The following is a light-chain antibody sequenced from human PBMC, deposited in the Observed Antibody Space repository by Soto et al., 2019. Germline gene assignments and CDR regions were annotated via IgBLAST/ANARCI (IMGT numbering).Light chain of an antibody. J-gene: IGLJ2*01. CDR1: SSDVGGYNY. CDR3: SSYTSSSTLVV. CDR2: DVS. V-gene: IGLV2-14*01. Sequence: QSALTQPASVSGSPGQSITISCTGTSSDVGGYNYVSWYQQNPGKAPKLMIYDVSNRPSGVSNRFSGSKSGNTASLAISGLQSEDEADYYCSSYTSSSTLVVFGGGTKFAVL.